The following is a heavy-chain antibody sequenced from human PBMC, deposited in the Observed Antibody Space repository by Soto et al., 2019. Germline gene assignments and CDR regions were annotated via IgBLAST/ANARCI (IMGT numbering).Heavy chain of an antibody. J-gene: IGHJ3*01. CDR2: ISRDGSNK. CDR3: GRSRNSAVDDSFEF. CDR1: GFTFSRYA. Sequence: GGSLRLSCAASGFTFSRYAIHWVRQAPGKGLEWVAVISRDGSNKYYVDSVKGRFTISRDNSKNTLYLQMNSLRDENTAVYYLGRSRNSAVDDSFEFW. V-gene: IGHV3-30*04. D-gene: IGHD3-10*01.